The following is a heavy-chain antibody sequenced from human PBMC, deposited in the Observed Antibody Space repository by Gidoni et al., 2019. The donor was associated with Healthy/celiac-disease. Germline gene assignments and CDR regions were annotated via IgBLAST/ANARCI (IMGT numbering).Heavy chain of an antibody. V-gene: IGHV1-46*01. Sequence: QVQLVQSGAEVKKPGASVKVSCKASGYPFTSYYMHWVRQAPGQGLEWMGIINPSGGSTSYAQKFQVRVTMTRDTSTSTVYMELSSLRSEDTAVYYCARPQYDFWSGYYYYYYGMDVWGQGTTVTVSS. CDR3: ARPQYDFWSGYYYYYYGMDV. CDR2: INPSGGST. D-gene: IGHD3-3*01. J-gene: IGHJ6*02. CDR1: GYPFTSYY.